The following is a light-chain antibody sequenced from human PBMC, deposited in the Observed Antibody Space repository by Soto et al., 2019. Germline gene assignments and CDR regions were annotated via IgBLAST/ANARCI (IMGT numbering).Light chain of an antibody. Sequence: ELVLTQSPGTLSLSPGERATLSCRASRSVSSNFLAWYQQKPGQAPRLLIYDASTRATGIPDRFSGSGSGTEFTLTISSLQSEDFAVYYCRQYKNWPLFGQGTRLEIK. V-gene: IGKV3D-15*01. CDR3: RQYKNWPL. CDR2: DAS. J-gene: IGKJ5*01. CDR1: RSVSSN.